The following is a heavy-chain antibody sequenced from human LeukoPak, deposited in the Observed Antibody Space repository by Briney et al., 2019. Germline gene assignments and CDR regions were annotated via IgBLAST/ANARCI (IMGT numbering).Heavy chain of an antibody. J-gene: IGHJ4*02. CDR3: ARAYYYDSSGYYLGLDY. V-gene: IGHV4-34*01. D-gene: IGHD3-22*01. CDR2: INHSGST. CDR1: GGAFSGYY. Sequence: SETLSLTCAVYGGAFSGYYWSWIRQPPGKGLEWIGEINHSGSTNYNPSLKSRVTISVDTSKNQFSLKLSSVTAADTAVYYCARAYYYDSSGYYLGLDYWGQGTLVTVSS.